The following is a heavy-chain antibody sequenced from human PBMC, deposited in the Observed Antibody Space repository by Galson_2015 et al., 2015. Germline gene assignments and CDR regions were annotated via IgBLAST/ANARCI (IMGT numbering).Heavy chain of an antibody. Sequence: SETLSLTCIVSGASFTDYHWSWIRQPPGQGLEWIGWLKYRGTINYNPSFRSRVTISKDASKNEFSLKMDSVTPADTAVYYCLGSGRASKWGQGTPVTVSS. J-gene: IGHJ4*02. CDR1: GASFTDYH. V-gene: IGHV4-59*03. CDR3: LGSGRASK. CDR2: LKYRGTI. D-gene: IGHD3-10*01.